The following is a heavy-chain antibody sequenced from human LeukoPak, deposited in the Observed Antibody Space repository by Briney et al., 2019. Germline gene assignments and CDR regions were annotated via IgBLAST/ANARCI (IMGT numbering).Heavy chain of an antibody. J-gene: IGHJ4*02. V-gene: IGHV1-18*01. CDR2: ISAYNGNT. D-gene: IGHD2-2*01. CDR3: AXAYCSSTSCYSTGRPDY. CDR1: GYTFTSYG. Sequence: ASVKVSCKASGYTFTSYGISWVRQAPGQGLEWMGWISAYNGNTNYAQKLQGRVTMTTDTSTSTAYMELRSLRSDDTAVYYCAXAYCSSTSCYSTGRPDYWGQGTLVTVSS.